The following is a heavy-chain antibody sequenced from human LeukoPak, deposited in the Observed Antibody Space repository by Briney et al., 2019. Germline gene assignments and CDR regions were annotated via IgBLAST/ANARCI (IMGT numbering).Heavy chain of an antibody. D-gene: IGHD6-19*01. CDR1: GGSFSGYY. Sequence: PSETLSLTCAVYGGSFSGYYWSWIRQPPGKGLEWIGEINHSGSTNYNPSLKSRVTITVDTSKNQFSLKLSSVTAADTAVYYCARMKRKPGIAVAGSARYYFDYWGQGTLVTVSS. J-gene: IGHJ4*02. CDR2: INHSGST. CDR3: ARMKRKPGIAVAGSARYYFDY. V-gene: IGHV4-34*01.